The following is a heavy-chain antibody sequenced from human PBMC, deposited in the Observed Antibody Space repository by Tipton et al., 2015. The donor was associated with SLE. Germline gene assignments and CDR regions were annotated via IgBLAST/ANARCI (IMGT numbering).Heavy chain of an antibody. V-gene: IGHV4-39*07. CDR3: ARGGPSWGYYYYMDV. Sequence: TLSLTCFVSGASVRSTSYHWGWIRQPPGKGLEWIGNIYYDGTAYSTPSLESRVSISVDTSKNQVSLRLASVTAADTAVYYCARGGPSWGYYYYMDVWGKGTTVTVSS. D-gene: IGHD3-16*01. J-gene: IGHJ6*03. CDR2: IYYDGTA. CDR1: GASVRSTSYH.